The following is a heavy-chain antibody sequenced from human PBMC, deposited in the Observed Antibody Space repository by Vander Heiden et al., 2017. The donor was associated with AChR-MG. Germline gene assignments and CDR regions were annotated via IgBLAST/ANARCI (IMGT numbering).Heavy chain of an antibody. J-gene: IGHJ4*02. D-gene: IGHD1-26*01. V-gene: IGHV3-7*01. CDR2: IKKDGSEK. CDR1: GFTFSSYW. CDR3: ASGDPIVGAFYFDY. Sequence: EVQLVESGGGLVQPGGSLRLSCAASGFTFSSYWMSWVRQAPGKGREWVANIKKDGSEKYYVDSVKGRFTISRDNAKNSLYLQMNSLRAEDTAVYYCASGDPIVGAFYFDYWGQGTLVTVSS.